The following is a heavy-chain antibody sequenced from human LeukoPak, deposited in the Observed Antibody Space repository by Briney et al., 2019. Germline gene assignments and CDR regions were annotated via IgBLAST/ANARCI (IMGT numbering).Heavy chain of an antibody. Sequence: AASVTVSCKASGGTFSSYAISWVRQAPGQGLEWMGGIIPIFGTANYAQKFQGRVTITADKSTSTAYMELSSLRSEDTAVYYCARVEEYDSSGPGVWGQGTLVTVSS. D-gene: IGHD3-22*01. V-gene: IGHV1-69*06. CDR3: ARVEEYDSSGPGV. CDR2: IIPIFGTA. CDR1: GGTFSSYA. J-gene: IGHJ4*02.